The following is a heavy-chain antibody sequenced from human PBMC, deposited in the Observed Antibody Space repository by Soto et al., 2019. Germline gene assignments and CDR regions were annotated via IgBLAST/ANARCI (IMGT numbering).Heavy chain of an antibody. D-gene: IGHD3-22*01. J-gene: IGHJ4*02. CDR2: IMPFFGSG. CDR1: RGTFTKYA. CDR3: ARDRAGYYSHFVY. Sequence: QGYLVQSGAEVKKPGSSVKVSCKALRGTFTKYAFSWVRQAPGQGLEWMGGIMPFFGSGNYAQKFQGRINITADESTSSVYLELTSLRSEDTAVYYCARDRAGYYSHFVYWGQGTLVTVSS. V-gene: IGHV1-69*01.